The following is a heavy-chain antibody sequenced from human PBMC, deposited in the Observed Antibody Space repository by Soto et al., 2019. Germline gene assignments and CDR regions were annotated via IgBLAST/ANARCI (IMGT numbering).Heavy chain of an antibody. D-gene: IGHD6-19*01. V-gene: IGHV4-39*01. CDR3: ASAYSSGWYRSYYFDY. Sequence: SETLSLTCTVSGGSISSSSYYWGWIRQPPGKGLEWIGSIYYSGSTYYNPSLKSRVTISVDTSKNQFSLKLSSVTAADTAVYYCASAYSSGWYRSYYFDYWGQGTLVTVSS. J-gene: IGHJ4*02. CDR1: GGSISSSSYY. CDR2: IYYSGST.